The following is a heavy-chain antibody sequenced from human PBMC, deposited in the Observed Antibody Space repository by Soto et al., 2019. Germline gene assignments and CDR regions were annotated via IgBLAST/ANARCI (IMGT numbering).Heavy chain of an antibody. CDR2: ISYSGTT. J-gene: IGHJ4*02. CDR1: GGSISRGVNY. V-gene: IGHV4-31*03. Sequence: QVQLQESGPGLVKPSQTLSLTCSVSGGSISRGVNYWTWIRQHPGKGLEWIGYISYSGTTYDNPSLKSRVTISFDTSKNQFFLKLSSVTAADTAVYYCARAIGSSGYTVDYWSQGTLVTVSS. CDR3: ARAIGSSGYTVDY. D-gene: IGHD3-22*01.